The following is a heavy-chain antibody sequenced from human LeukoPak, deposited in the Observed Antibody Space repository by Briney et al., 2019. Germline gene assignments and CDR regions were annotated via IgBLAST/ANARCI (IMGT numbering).Heavy chain of an antibody. CDR1: GFAFTEMS. V-gene: IGHV1-24*01. CDR3: ADFGVVTHWFDP. CDR2: FDPESGER. Sequence: GASVKVSYKVSGFAFTEMSIHWVRQTPRKGLEWMGGFDPESGERVYAQSFRGRVTLSEDTSTDTAYMELSSLTSEDTAVYYCADFGVVTHWFDPWGQGTLVTVSS. D-gene: IGHD3-3*01. J-gene: IGHJ5*02.